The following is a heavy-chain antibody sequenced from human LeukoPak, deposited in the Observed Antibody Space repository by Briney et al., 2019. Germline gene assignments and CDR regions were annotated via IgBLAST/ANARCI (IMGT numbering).Heavy chain of an antibody. J-gene: IGHJ4*02. V-gene: IGHV1-2*02. Sequence: ASVKVSCKASGYTFNGHDMNWVRQAPGQGLEWMGWIDAKSGGTKYAQRFQGRVTMTRDTPINTGYMELSSLTSDDTAVYYCAMLRWYSSGWSGPFDDWGQGTLVTVSS. D-gene: IGHD6-13*01. CDR1: GYTFNGHD. CDR2: IDAKSGGT. CDR3: AMLRWYSSGWSGPFDD.